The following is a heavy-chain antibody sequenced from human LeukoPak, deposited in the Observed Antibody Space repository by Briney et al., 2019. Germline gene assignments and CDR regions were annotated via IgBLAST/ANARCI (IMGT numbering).Heavy chain of an antibody. CDR2: IKQDGSEK. CDR3: ARGSRCSGGSCRNLHYNGMDV. CDR1: GFTFSSYW. D-gene: IGHD2-15*01. V-gene: IGHV3-7*01. J-gene: IGHJ6*02. Sequence: GGSLRLSCAASGFTFSSYWMSWVRQAPGKGLEGVANIKQDGSEKYYVDSVKGQFTISRDNAKNSLYLQMNSLRVEDTAVYYCARGSRCSGGSCRNLHYNGMDVWGQGTTVTVSS.